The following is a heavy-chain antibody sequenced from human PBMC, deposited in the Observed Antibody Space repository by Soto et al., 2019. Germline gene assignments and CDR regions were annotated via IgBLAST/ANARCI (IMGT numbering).Heavy chain of an antibody. CDR2: ISAYNGNT. V-gene: IGHV1-18*01. CDR3: ARDNPRHFGELFSAPDY. Sequence: QVQLVQSGAEVKKPGASVKVSCKASGYTFTSYGISWVRQAPGQGLEWMGWISAYNGNTNYAQKLQGRVTMTTDTSTSTAYMELRNLRSDDTAVYYCARDNPRHFGELFSAPDYWGQGTLVTVSS. J-gene: IGHJ4*02. CDR1: GYTFTSYG. D-gene: IGHD3-10*01.